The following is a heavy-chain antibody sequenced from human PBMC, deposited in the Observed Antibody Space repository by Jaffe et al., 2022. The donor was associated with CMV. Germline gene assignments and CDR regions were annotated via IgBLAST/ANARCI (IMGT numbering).Heavy chain of an antibody. J-gene: IGHJ6*02. V-gene: IGHV4-59*01. CDR3: ARDQDYYDSSGYYYYYYGMDV. D-gene: IGHD3-22*01. CDR1: GGSISSYY. Sequence: QVQLQESGPGLVKPSETLSLTCTVSGGSISSYYWSWIRQPPGKGLEWIGYIYYSGSTNYNPSLKSRVTISVDTSKNQFSLKLSSVTAADTAVYYCARDQDYYDSSGYYYYYYGMDVWGQGTTVTVSS. CDR2: IYYSGST.